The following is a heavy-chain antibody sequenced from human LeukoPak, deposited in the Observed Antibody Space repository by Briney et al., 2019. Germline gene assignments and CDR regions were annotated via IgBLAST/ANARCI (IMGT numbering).Heavy chain of an antibody. Sequence: VASVKVSCKASGGTFSSYAISWVRQAPGQGLEWMGGIIPIFGTANYAQKFQGRVTITADKSTSTAYMELSSLRSEDTAVYHCAILGYCSSTSCQEESRWGQGTLVTVSS. CDR3: AILGYCSSTSCQEESR. V-gene: IGHV1-69*06. D-gene: IGHD2-2*01. CDR1: GGTFSSYA. CDR2: IIPIFGTA. J-gene: IGHJ4*02.